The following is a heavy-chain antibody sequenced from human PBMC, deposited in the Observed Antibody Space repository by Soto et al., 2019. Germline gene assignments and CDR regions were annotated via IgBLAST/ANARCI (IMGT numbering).Heavy chain of an antibody. CDR3: AREDGLRFLESYYYYMDV. V-gene: IGHV1-46*03. J-gene: IGHJ6*03. Sequence: ASVKVSCKASGYTFTNYYMHWVRQAPGQGLEWLGIINPSGGSTNYAQKFQGRITMTRDTSTSTVYMELSSLRSEDAAVYYCAREDGLRFLESYYYYMDVWGKGTTVTVSS. CDR2: INPSGGST. CDR1: GYTFTNYY. D-gene: IGHD3-3*01.